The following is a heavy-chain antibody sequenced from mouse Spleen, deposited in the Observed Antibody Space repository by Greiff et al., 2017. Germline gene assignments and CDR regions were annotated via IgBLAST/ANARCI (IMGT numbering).Heavy chain of an antibody. CDR3: ARSYYGNGGFAY. D-gene: IGHD2-10*01. CDR1: GYTFTSYW. J-gene: IGHJ3*01. CDR2: INPSNGGT. Sequence: VQLQQPGTELVKPGASVKLSCKASGYTFTSYWMHWVKQRPGQGLEWIGNINPSNGGTNYNEKFKGKATLTVDKSPSTAYMQLSSLTSEDSAVYYCARSYYGNGGFAYWGQGTLVTVSA. V-gene: IGHV1-53*01.